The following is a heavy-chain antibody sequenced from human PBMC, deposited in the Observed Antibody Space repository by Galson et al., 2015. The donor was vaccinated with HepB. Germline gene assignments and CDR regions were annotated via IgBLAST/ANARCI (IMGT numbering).Heavy chain of an antibody. CDR3: ARDGRGGIQLWLQDY. Sequence: SLRLSCAASGFTFSSYAMHWVRQAPGKGLEWVAVISYDGSNKYYADSVKGRFTISRDNSKNTLYLQMNSLRAEDTAVYYCARDGRGGIQLWLQDYWGQGTLVTVSS. J-gene: IGHJ4*02. D-gene: IGHD5-18*01. CDR2: ISYDGSNK. CDR1: GFTFSSYA. V-gene: IGHV3-30-3*01.